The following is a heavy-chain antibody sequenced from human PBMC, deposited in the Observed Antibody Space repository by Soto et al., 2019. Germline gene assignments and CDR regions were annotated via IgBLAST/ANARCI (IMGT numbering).Heavy chain of an antibody. V-gene: IGHV3-64D*06. CDR3: VKGETYGDSRHAYSV. CDR2: ISSNGGST. CDR1: EFTFSSYA. J-gene: IGHJ4*02. Sequence: GGSLRLSCSASEFTFSSYAMHWVRQAPGKGPEYVSAISSNGGSTYYADSVKGRFIISRDNSKNTLYLQMSSLRTEDTAVYYCVKGETYGDSRHAYSVWGQGTLVTVSS. D-gene: IGHD4-17*01.